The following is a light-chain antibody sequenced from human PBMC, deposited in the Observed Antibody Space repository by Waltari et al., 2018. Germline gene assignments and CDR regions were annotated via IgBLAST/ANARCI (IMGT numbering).Light chain of an antibody. J-gene: IGKJ1*01. CDR2: AAS. CDR1: QGVRND. CDR3: LQYNVYPWT. V-gene: IGKV1-17*01. Sequence: DIHMTQSPSSLSASVGDRVNITCRASQGVRNDVGWYQQKPGKAPKRLIYAASTLQSGGPPRFSGRSSGTEFTLTVSGLQPEDFATYYCLQYNVYPWTVGQGTQVEI.